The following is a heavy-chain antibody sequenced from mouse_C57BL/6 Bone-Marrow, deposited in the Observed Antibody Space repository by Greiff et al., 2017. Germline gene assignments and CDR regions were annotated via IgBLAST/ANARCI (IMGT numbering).Heavy chain of an antibody. V-gene: IGHV1-74*01. CDR1: GYPFTSYW. D-gene: IGHD2-5*01. CDR2: IHPSDSDT. Sequence: QVQLQQPGAELVKPGASVKVSCKASGYPFTSYWMHWVKQRPGQGLEWIGRIHPSDSDTNYNQKFKGKATLTVDKSSSTAYMQLSSLTSEDSAVYYCTLYYSNPYAMDYWGQGTSGTVSS. J-gene: IGHJ4*01. CDR3: TLYYSNPYAMDY.